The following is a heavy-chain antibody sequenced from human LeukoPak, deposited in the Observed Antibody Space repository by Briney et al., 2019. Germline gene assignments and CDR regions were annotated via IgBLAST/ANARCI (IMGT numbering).Heavy chain of an antibody. Sequence: GETLRLSCAASGCTFSSYAMSWVRQAPGKGLEWVAGISGGGSTDYTDSVKGRFTISGDNSKNTLYLQMSSLSAADTAVYYCARDLYVYLDVWGKGTPVTGSS. CDR3: ARDLYVYLDV. D-gene: IGHD3-16*01. J-gene: IGHJ6*03. CDR1: GCTFSSYA. CDR2: ISGGGST. V-gene: IGHV3-23*01.